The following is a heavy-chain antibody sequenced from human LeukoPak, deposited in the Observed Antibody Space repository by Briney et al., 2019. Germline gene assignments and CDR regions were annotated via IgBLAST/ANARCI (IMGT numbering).Heavy chain of an antibody. V-gene: IGHV3-48*01. CDR1: AFTFSDYS. CDR2: ISGRSSTI. CDR3: ARDRIKSGSYYFDY. D-gene: IGHD1-26*01. Sequence: GGSLRLSCAASAFTFSDYSMNWVRRARWKGVEWVSYISGRSSTIYYADSVKGRFTISRDNAKNSMYLQMNSLRAEDTAVYYCARDRIKSGSYYFDYWGQGTLVTVSS. J-gene: IGHJ4*02.